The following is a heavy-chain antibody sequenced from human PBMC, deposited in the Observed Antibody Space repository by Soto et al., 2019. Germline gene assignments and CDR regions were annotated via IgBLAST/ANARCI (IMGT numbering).Heavy chain of an antibody. CDR3: ATQEVGGTYVYTFDP. J-gene: IGHJ5*02. D-gene: IGHD1-26*01. Sequence: PSETLSLTCTVSGGSITSSSDYWGWLQQPPGKGLEWIGSIYYSGSTYYNPSLKSRVTISVDTSKNQFSLKLSSVTAADTAVYYCATQEVGGTYVYTFDPWGQGTLVTVSS. V-gene: IGHV4-39*01. CDR1: GGSITSSSDY. CDR2: IYYSGST.